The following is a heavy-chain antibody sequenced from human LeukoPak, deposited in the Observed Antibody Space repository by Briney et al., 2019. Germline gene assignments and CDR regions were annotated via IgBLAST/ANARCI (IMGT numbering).Heavy chain of an antibody. J-gene: IGHJ4*02. D-gene: IGHD2-21*01. CDR2: LHFSGTP. Sequence: SSETLTLTCTVSDDSISTNSYYWSWIRQPPGKELECIGTLHFSGTPYYSPSLNSRISISVDTSKKQFSLKLRSVTATDTAVYYCTRGGDPYKVGNFWGQGTLVTVSS. CDR1: DDSISTNSYY. V-gene: IGHV4-39*01. CDR3: TRGGDPYKVGNF.